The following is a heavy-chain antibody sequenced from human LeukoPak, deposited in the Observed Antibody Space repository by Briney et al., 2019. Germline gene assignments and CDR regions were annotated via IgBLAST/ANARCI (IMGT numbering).Heavy chain of an antibody. CDR3: ARDRYYYDSSGTRWFDP. D-gene: IGHD3-22*01. CDR2: IYYSGST. Sequence: PSETLSLTCTVSGGSISRYYWSWIRQPPGKGLEWIGYIYYSGSTTYNSSLKSRVTIPVDTSKNQFSLKLRSVTAADTAVYYCARDRYYYDSSGTRWFDPWGQGTLVTVSS. J-gene: IGHJ5*02. CDR1: GGSISRYY. V-gene: IGHV4-59*01.